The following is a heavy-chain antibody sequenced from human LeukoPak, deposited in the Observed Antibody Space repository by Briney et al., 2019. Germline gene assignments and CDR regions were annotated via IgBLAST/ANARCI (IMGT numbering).Heavy chain of an antibody. CDR3: TIEGRYDFWSGYHDY. D-gene: IGHD3-3*01. CDR1: GFTFSSYA. V-gene: IGHV3-23*01. CDR2: ISGSGGST. J-gene: IGHJ4*02. Sequence: GGSLRLSCAASGFTFSSYAMSWVRQAPGEGLEWVSSISGSGGSTYYGDSVKGRFTISRDNSKKTLHLQMNSLRAEDMAVYYCTIEGRYDFWSGYHDYWGQGTLVSVSS.